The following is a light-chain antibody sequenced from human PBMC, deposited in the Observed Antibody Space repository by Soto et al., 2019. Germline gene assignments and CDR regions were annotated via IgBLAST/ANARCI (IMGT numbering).Light chain of an antibody. J-gene: IGLJ2*01. CDR1: SSDVGAYNY. CDR3: SSYAGSNNLV. CDR2: EVN. V-gene: IGLV2-8*01. Sequence: QSALTQPPSASGSPGQSVTLSCTGPSSDVGAYNYVSWYQQHPGKAPKLMIYEVNKRPSGVPDRFSGSKSGNTASLSVSGLQAEDEADYYCSSYAGSNNLVFGGGTKVTVL.